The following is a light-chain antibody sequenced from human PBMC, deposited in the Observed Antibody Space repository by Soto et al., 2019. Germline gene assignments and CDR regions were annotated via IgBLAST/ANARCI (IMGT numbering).Light chain of an antibody. CDR1: QSISTI. V-gene: IGKV3-15*01. CDR2: GAS. CDR3: QQYGTPRSVT. Sequence: VLTQSPATLSVSPGERATFSCRASQSISTILAWYQHKPGQPPRLLIYGASTRATGIPDRFSGSGFGTDFTLTISKVDPEDFAVYYCQQYGTPRSVTFGQGTRVDIK. J-gene: IGKJ5*01.